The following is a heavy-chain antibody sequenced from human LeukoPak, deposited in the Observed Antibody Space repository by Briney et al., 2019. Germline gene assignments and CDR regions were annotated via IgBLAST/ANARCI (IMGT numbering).Heavy chain of an antibody. D-gene: IGHD5/OR15-5a*01. CDR2: IRSKAYSYAT. CDR1: GFTFSSYE. Sequence: PGGSLRLSCAASGFTFSSYEMNWVRQAPGKGLEWVGRIRSKAYSYATAYAESVKGRFTISRDDSENTAYLQMNSLKTEDTAVYYCTRRVGDSYFYGMDVWGQGTSVTVSS. V-gene: IGHV3-73*01. CDR3: TRRVGDSYFYGMDV. J-gene: IGHJ6*02.